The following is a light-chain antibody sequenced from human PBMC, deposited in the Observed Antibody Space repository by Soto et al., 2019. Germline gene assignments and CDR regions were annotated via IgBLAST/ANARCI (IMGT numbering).Light chain of an antibody. CDR2: DAS. J-gene: IGKJ5*01. CDR1: QSVASN. CDR3: QYYGSSHSNT. V-gene: IGKV3-20*01. Sequence: EMAVTQSPATLSVSPGERATLSCRASQSVASNLAWYQQKPGQAPRLLIYDASSKATGTPDRFSGSGSGTDFTLTISRLEPEDFAVYYCQYYGSSHSNTFGQGTRLEIK.